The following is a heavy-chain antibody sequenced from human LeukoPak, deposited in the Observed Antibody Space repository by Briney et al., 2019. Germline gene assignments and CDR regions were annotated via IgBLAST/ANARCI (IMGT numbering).Heavy chain of an antibody. CDR1: GFTFSSYA. CDR3: ARGYSSSWYSYYYMDV. CDR2: ISGSGGST. J-gene: IGHJ6*03. D-gene: IGHD6-13*01. V-gene: IGHV3-23*01. Sequence: PGGSLRLSCAASGFTFSSYAMSWVRQAPGKGLEWVSAISGSGGSTYYADSVKGRFTISRDNSKNTLYLQMNSLRAEDTAVYYCARGYSSSWYSYYYMDVWGKGTTVTVSS.